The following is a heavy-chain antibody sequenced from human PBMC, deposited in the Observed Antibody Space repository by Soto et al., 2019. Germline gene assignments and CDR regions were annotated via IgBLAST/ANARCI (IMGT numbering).Heavy chain of an antibody. CDR3: ARGPPTKSGSYEFDY. J-gene: IGHJ4*02. V-gene: IGHV1-2*04. D-gene: IGHD1-26*01. Sequence: ASVKVSCKASGYTFTGYYMHWVRQAPGQGLEWMGWINPNSGGTNYAQKFQGWVTMTRDTSISTAYMELSRLRSDDTAVYYCARGPPTKSGSYEFDYWGQGTLVTSPQ. CDR1: GYTFTGYY. CDR2: INPNSGGT.